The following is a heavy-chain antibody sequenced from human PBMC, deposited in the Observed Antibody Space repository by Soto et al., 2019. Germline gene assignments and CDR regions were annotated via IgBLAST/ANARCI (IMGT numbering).Heavy chain of an antibody. Sequence: SLTCGVSGGTVASSHWWSWARQSPGRGLEWIGNVYHTGDTNFNPSLQSRVTFSVDKSNNQFSLRLTSVTAADTAVYFCAREIVTAGGNNYFDPWGPGTLVTVST. D-gene: IGHD2-21*02. J-gene: IGHJ5*02. CDR2: VYHTGDT. CDR1: GGTVASSHW. CDR3: AREIVTAGGNNYFDP. V-gene: IGHV4-4*01.